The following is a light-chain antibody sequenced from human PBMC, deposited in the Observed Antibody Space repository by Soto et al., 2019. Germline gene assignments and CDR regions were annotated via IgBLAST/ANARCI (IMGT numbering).Light chain of an antibody. CDR1: RSISSF. Sequence: EIVLTQSPATLSLSPGERATLSCRASRSISSFLAWYQPKPGQAPRLLIYDTFNRATGIPARFSGSGSGTDFTLTISGLEPEDFAVYYCQQRANWPPLTFGGGTKVEI. V-gene: IGKV3-11*01. J-gene: IGKJ4*01. CDR3: QQRANWPPLT. CDR2: DTF.